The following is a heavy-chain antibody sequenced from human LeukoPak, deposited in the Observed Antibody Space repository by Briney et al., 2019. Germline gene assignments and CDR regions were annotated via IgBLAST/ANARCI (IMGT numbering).Heavy chain of an antibody. V-gene: IGHV4-39*01. CDR3: VRHDGRGGATMGAFDS. D-gene: IGHD5-12*01. J-gene: IGHJ5*01. CDR1: AASIRSSSHH. Sequence: PSETLSLTCTISAASIRSSSHHWGWIRHSPGKGLEWLGSIYYGQTIYYNPSLNSRVTISVVTSKDQFTLQLNSVTAADTAVYYCVRHDGRGGATMGAFDSWGQGSLVIVSS. CDR2: IYYGQTI.